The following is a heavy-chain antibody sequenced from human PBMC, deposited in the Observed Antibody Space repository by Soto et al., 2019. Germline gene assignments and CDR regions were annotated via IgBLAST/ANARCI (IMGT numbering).Heavy chain of an antibody. V-gene: IGHV3-23*01. CDR3: AKHQYSFAHYIDH. CDR1: GFDFSGYA. D-gene: IGHD5-12*01. CDR2: ITGGGTSI. Sequence: GGSLRLSCAASGFDFSGYAMSWVRQAPGKGLQWVSVITGGGTSIYYAASVKGRFSIARDKSSNTLVLHMSSLRAEDTALYYCAKHQYSFAHYIDHWGQGTQVTVSS. J-gene: IGHJ4*02.